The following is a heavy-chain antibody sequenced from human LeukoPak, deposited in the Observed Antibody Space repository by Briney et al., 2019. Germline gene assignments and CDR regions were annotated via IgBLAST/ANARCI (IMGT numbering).Heavy chain of an antibody. CDR2: IWYDGSNK. V-gene: IGHV3-33*01. CDR1: GFTFSSYG. J-gene: IGHJ6*02. CDR3: ARDSSSGYYDILTGYYTVDYYYGMDV. Sequence: GRSLRLSCAASGFTFSSYGMHWVRQAPGKGLEWVAVIWYDGSNKYYADSVKGRFTISRDNSKNTLYLQMNSLRAEDTAVHYCARDSSSGYYDILTGYYTVDYYYGMDVWGQGTTVTVSS. D-gene: IGHD3-9*01.